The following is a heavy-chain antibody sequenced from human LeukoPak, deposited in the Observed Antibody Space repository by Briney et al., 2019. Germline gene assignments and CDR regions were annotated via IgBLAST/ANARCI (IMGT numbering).Heavy chain of an antibody. CDR3: AKDRWEDYYGSGSYYMVSWFDP. CDR2: ISGSGGST. V-gene: IGHV3-23*01. J-gene: IGHJ5*02. D-gene: IGHD3-10*01. CDR1: GFTFSSYA. Sequence: PGGSLRLSCAASGFTFSSYAMSWVRQAPGKGLEWVSAISGSGGSTYYADSVKGRFTISRDNSKNTLYLQMNSLRAEDTAVYYCAKDRWEDYYGSGSYYMVSWFDPWGQGTLVTVSS.